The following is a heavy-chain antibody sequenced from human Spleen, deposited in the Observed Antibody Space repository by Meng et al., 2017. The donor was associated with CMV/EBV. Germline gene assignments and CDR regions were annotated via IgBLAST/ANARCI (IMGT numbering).Heavy chain of an antibody. CDR3: AKDLLLFGGPNAYFDY. V-gene: IGHV3-30*02. J-gene: IGHJ4*02. Sequence: GGSLRLSCAASGFTFDNYGMHWVRQTSGKGLEWVAFIRHDGTNKFYGDSVKGRFTISRDNSKNTVYLQMNSLTPEETAVDYCAKDLLLFGGPNAYFDYWSQGTLVTVSS. CDR1: GFTFDNYG. D-gene: IGHD3-16*01. CDR2: IRHDGTNK.